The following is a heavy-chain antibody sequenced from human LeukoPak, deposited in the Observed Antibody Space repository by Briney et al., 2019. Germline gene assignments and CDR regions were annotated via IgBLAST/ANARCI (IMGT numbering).Heavy chain of an antibody. J-gene: IGHJ6*03. V-gene: IGHV4-4*07. CDR3: ARGLPSYGDYVDYYFYMDV. Sequence: PSETLSPTCTVSGDSISGFYWSWIRQPAGKGLQWIGRISTSGSTNYNPSLKSRVTMSVDRSTNEFSLTVRSVTAADTALYYCARGLPSYGDYVDYYFYMDVWGKGTTVTVSS. CDR1: GDSISGFY. D-gene: IGHD4-17*01. CDR2: ISTSGST.